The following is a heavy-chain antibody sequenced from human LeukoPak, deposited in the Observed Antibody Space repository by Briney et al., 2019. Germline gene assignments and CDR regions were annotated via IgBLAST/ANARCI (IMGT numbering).Heavy chain of an antibody. J-gene: IGHJ4*02. V-gene: IGHV1-69*10. CDR3: ARDGVVPAAGFSY. CDR2: IIPILGIA. Sequence: SVPVSFMACVWTFINYSFGWLGQPRGQGLAGMGLIIPILGIANYAQKFQGRVTITADKSTSTAYMELSSLRSEDTAVYYCARDGVVPAAGFSYWGQGTLVTVSS. CDR1: VWTFINYS. D-gene: IGHD2-2*01.